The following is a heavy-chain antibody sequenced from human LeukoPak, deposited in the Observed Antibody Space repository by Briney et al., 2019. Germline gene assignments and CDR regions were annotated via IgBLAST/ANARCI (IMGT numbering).Heavy chain of an antibody. V-gene: IGHV1-46*01. CDR2: INPGGANT. D-gene: IGHD6-13*01. CDR3: ARGIAAAGKSKDFDY. Sequence: GASVKVSCKASGYTFTNYYIHWVRQAPGQGLEWMGLINPGGANTNYAQNFQGRVTMTRDTSTSTVYMELSSVTAADTAVYYCARGIAAAGKSKDFDYWGQGTLVTVSS. J-gene: IGHJ4*02. CDR1: GYTFTNYY.